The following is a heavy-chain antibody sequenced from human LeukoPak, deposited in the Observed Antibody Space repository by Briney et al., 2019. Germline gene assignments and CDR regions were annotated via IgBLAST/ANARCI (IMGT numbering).Heavy chain of an antibody. CDR1: GFTFRNYG. V-gene: IGHV3-30*02. Sequence: TGGSLRLSCAASGFTFRNYGIHWVRLAPGKGLQWVAFIRSDGSDKFYADSVKGRCTISSDNSKNTMYLQMNSLRAEDTAVYYCARGRLRSDYWGQGTLVTVSS. D-gene: IGHD4-17*01. CDR2: IRSDGSDK. CDR3: ARGRLRSDY. J-gene: IGHJ4*02.